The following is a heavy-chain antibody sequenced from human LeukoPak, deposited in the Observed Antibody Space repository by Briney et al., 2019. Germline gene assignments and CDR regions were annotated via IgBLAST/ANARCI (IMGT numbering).Heavy chain of an antibody. CDR1: GFTVSSNY. D-gene: IGHD6-13*01. CDR2: IYSGGST. Sequence: PGGSLRLSCAASGFTVSSNYMSWVHQAPGKGLEWVSVIYSGGSTYYADSVKGRFTISRDNSKNTLYLQMNSLRADDTAVYYCARFPIAAAGVDYWGQGTLVTVSS. V-gene: IGHV3-53*01. J-gene: IGHJ4*02. CDR3: ARFPIAAAGVDY.